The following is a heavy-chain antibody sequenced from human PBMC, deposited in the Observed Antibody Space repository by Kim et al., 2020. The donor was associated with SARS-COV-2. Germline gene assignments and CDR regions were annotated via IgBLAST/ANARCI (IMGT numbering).Heavy chain of an antibody. CDR2: ISYDGSNK. CDR3: AKGFSPVTYDSSGYYYDYYGMDV. CDR1: GFTFSSYG. V-gene: IGHV3-30*18. Sequence: GGSLRLSCAASGFTFSSYGMHWVRQAPGKGLEWVAVISYDGSNKYYADSVKGRFTISRDNSKNTLYLQMNSLRAEDTAVYYCAKGFSPVTYDSSGYYYDYYGMDVWGQGTTVTVSS. J-gene: IGHJ6*02. D-gene: IGHD3-22*01.